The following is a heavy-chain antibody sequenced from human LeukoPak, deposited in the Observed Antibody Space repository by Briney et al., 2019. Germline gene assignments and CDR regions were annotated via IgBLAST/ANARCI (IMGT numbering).Heavy chain of an antibody. CDR2: IIPILGIA. D-gene: IGHD3-22*01. CDR3: ARDLGTYYYDSSGPPGY. V-gene: IGHV1-69*04. CDR1: GGTFSSYA. Sequence: ASVKVSCKASGGTFSSYAISWVRQAPGQGLEWMGRIIPILGIANYAQKFQGRVTITADKSTSTAYMELSSLRSEDTAVYYCARDLGTYYYDSSGPPGYWGQGTLVTVSS. J-gene: IGHJ4*02.